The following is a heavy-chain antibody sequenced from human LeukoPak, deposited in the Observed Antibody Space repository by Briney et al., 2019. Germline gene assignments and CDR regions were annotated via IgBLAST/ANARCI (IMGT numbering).Heavy chain of an antibody. CDR1: GHTFTSYA. CDR2: INTNTGNP. CDR3: ARSNNDGDYLGVGFDY. D-gene: IGHD4-17*01. V-gene: IGHV7-4-1*02. J-gene: IGHJ4*02. Sequence: ASVKVSCKASGHTFTSYAMNWVRQAPGQGLEWMGWINTNTGNPTYAQGFTGRFVFSLDTSVGTAYLQISSLKAEDTAVYYCARSNNDGDYLGVGFDYWGQGTLVTVSS.